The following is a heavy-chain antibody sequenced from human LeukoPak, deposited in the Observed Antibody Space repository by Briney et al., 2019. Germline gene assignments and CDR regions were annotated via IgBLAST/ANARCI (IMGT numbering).Heavy chain of an antibody. D-gene: IGHD6-13*01. J-gene: IGHJ4*02. CDR2: IKQDGSEK. CDR3: ASPGDSSFDY. Sequence: PGGSLRLSCAASGFTFSSYGMSWVRQAPGKGLEWVANIKQDGSEKYYVDSVKGRFTISRDNAKNSLYLQMNSLRAEDTAVYYCASPGDSSFDYWGQGTLVTVSS. CDR1: GFTFSSYG. V-gene: IGHV3-7*01.